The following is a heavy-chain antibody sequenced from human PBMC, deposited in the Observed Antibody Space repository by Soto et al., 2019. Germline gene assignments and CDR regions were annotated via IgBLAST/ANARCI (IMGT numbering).Heavy chain of an antibody. CDR1: GASIRSYH. J-gene: IGHJ5*02. Sequence: SETLSLTCAVSGASIRSYHWSFLRQHAGKGLEWIGRIQHTGNTNYNPSLKSRVTMSADTSKNQISLKMTSVTAADTAVYFCAKDVSSRRWFDPWGQGVRVTVSS. V-gene: IGHV4-4*07. D-gene: IGHD3-16*01. CDR2: IQHTGNT. CDR3: AKDVSSRRWFDP.